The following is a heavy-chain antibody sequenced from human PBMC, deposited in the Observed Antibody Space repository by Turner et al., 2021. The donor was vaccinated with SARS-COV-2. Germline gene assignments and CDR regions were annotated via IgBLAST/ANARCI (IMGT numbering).Heavy chain of an antibody. CDR3: ASRLITMIVVVKDLSAFDI. V-gene: IGHV4-39*01. Sequence: QLQLQESGPGLVKTSETLSLTCTVSGGSISSSSYYWGWIRQPPGKGLEWIGNIYYSGSTYYSPSLKSRVTISVDTSKNQCSLKLSSVTAADTAVYYCASRLITMIVVVKDLSAFDIWGQGTMVTVSS. CDR2: IYYSGST. CDR1: GGSISSSSYY. J-gene: IGHJ3*02. D-gene: IGHD3-22*01.